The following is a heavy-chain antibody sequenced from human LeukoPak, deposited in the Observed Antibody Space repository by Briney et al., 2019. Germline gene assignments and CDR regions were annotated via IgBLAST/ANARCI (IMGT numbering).Heavy chain of an antibody. CDR1: GYTFTTHG. CDR2: ISAYNGNT. D-gene: IGHD2-2*02. V-gene: IGHV1-18*01. J-gene: IGHJ5*02. Sequence: ASVKVSCKASGYTFTTHGISWVRQAPGQGLEWMRWISAYNGNTNYAQKLQGRVTMTTDTSTSTAYMELRSLRSDDTAVYYCARGGGYCSSTSCYTGIIRGWFDPWGQGTLVTVSS. CDR3: ARGGGYCSSTSCYTGIIRGWFDP.